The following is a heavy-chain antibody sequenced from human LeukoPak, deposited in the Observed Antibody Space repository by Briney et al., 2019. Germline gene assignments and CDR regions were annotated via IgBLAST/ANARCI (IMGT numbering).Heavy chain of an antibody. D-gene: IGHD6-13*01. CDR3: ARARIAAPLLDY. CDR2: ISDHGKSR. CDR1: GFIFSNYE. J-gene: IGHJ4*02. V-gene: IGHV3-48*03. Sequence: PGGSLRLFCVASGFIFSNYEMNWVRQTPGKGLEWVSDISDHGKSRNYVDSVKGRLTISRDNAKNSLYLQMNSLRVEDTAIYFCARARIAAPLLDYWGQGTLVTVSS.